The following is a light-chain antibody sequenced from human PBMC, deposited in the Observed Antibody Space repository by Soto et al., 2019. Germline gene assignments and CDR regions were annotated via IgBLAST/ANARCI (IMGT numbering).Light chain of an antibody. CDR3: QQYYVDPWT. V-gene: IGKV1-5*03. J-gene: IGKJ1*01. CDR1: QSINSW. Sequence: DIQMTQSPSTLPASVGDRVTIACRASQSINSWLAWYQQKPGKAPNPLIYQASSLEDGVPSRFSGAGSGTEFTLTISRLQPDDFATYYCQQYYVDPWTFGQRKKVDIK. CDR2: QAS.